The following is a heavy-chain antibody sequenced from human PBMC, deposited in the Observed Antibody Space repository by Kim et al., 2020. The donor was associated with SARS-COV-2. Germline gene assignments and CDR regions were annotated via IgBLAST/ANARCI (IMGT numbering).Heavy chain of an antibody. CDR1: GFTFSDYY. CDR2: ISSSSSYT. CDR3: ARDSSTVTVENYGMDV. D-gene: IGHD4-17*01. V-gene: IGHV3-11*05. J-gene: IGHJ6*02. Sequence: GGSLRLSCAASGFTFSDYYMSWIRQAPGKGLEWVSYISSSSSYTNYADSVKGRFTISRDNAKNSLYLQMNSLRAEDTAVYYCARDSSTVTVENYGMDVWGQGTTVTVSS.